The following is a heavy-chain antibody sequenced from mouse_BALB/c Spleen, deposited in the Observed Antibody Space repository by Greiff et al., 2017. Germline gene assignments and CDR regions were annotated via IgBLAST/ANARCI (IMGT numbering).Heavy chain of an antibody. J-gene: IGHJ4*01. D-gene: IGHD1-2*01. CDR3: ARHGHYYGYDAMDY. V-gene: IGHV5-6*01. CDR1: GFTFSSYG. Sequence: EVKLMESGGDLVKPGGSLKLSCAASGFTFSSYGMSWVRQTPDKRLEWVATISSGGSYTYYPDSVKGRFTISRDNAKNTLYLQMSSLKSEDTAMYYCARHGHYYGYDAMDYWGQGTSVTVAS. CDR2: ISSGGSYT.